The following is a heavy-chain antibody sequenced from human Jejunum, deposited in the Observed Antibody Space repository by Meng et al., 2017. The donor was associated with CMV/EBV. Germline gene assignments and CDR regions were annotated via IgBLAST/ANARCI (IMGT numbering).Heavy chain of an antibody. J-gene: IGHJ6*02. Sequence: GITFSNFAFNWVRQAPGKELEWVSGISASGDLTYYADSVKGRFTMSRDTSKNTLYLQMNSLTAEDTAVYYCAKGGVKVFYFNGLDVWGQGTTVTVSS. CDR3: AKGGVKVFYFNGLDV. CDR2: ISASGDLT. D-gene: IGHD3-16*01. CDR1: GITFSNFA. V-gene: IGHV3-23*01.